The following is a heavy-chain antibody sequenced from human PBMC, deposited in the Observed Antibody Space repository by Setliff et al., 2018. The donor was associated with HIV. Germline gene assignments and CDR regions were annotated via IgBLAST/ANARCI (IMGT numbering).Heavy chain of an antibody. V-gene: IGHV4-38-2*01. CDR3: ARLPAADGTVDY. CDR2: IFHSAST. Sequence: SETLSLTCAVSGYSISSGYYWGWIRQPPGKGLEWIGSIFHSASTYYNPSLQSRVTISLHTSKNQFSLKMSSVTAADTAVYYCARLPAADGTVDYWGQGTLVTVSS. J-gene: IGHJ4*02. CDR1: GYSISSGYY. D-gene: IGHD6-13*01.